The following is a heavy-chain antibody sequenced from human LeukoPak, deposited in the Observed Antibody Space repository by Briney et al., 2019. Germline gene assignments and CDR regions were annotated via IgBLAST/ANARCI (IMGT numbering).Heavy chain of an antibody. Sequence: GGSLRPSCAASGFTFSRYSMNWVRQAPGKGLEWVSSISGSSSYIYYADSVKGRFTISRHNAKNSLYLQMNSLRAEDTAVYYCARVSAGVIGMKDVFDIWGQGTMVTVSS. CDR2: ISGSSSYI. CDR3: ARVSAGVIGMKDVFDI. J-gene: IGHJ3*02. CDR1: GFTFSRYS. V-gene: IGHV3-21*01. D-gene: IGHD3-16*02.